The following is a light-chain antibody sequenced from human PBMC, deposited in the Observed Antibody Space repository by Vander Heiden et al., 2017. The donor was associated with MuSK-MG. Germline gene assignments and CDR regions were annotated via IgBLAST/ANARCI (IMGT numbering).Light chain of an antibody. CDR2: DAS. Sequence: DIQMTQSPSSLSASVGDRVTITCQASQDISNYLNWYQQKPGKAPKLLIYDASNLETGVPSRFSGSGSGTDFTFTISSLQNEDIATYYCQKYDNLTFGGGTKVEIK. CDR1: QDISNY. J-gene: IGKJ4*01. CDR3: QKYDNLT. V-gene: IGKV1-33*01.